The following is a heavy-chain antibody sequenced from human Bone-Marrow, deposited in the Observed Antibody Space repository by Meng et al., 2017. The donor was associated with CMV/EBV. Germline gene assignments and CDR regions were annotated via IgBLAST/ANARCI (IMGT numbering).Heavy chain of an antibody. Sequence: ASVKVSCKASGYTFTSYYMHWVRQAPGQGLEWMGIINPSGGSTSYAQKFQGRVTMTRDTSTSTVYMELSSLRSEDTAVYYCAAPDLDHCSSTSCYLDYWGQGTLVTVSS. CDR2: INPSGGST. CDR1: GYTFTSYY. V-gene: IGHV1-46*01. CDR3: AAPDLDHCSSTSCYLDY. J-gene: IGHJ4*02. D-gene: IGHD2-2*01.